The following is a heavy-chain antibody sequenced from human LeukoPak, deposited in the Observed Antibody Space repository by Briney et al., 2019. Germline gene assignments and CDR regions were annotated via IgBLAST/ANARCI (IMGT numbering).Heavy chain of an antibody. J-gene: IGHJ4*02. Sequence: GGSLRLSCAASGFTFSSYGMHWVRQAPGKGLEWVAVISYDGSNKYYADSVKGRFTISRDNSKNTLYLQMNSLRAEDTAVYYCAKDRFTDYNEYYFDYWGQGTLVTVSS. CDR3: AKDRFTDYNEYYFDY. CDR2: ISYDGSNK. D-gene: IGHD4-11*01. CDR1: GFTFSSYG. V-gene: IGHV3-30*18.